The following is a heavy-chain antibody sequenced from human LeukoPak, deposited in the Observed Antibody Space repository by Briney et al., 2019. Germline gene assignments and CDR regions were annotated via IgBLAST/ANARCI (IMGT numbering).Heavy chain of an antibody. Sequence: GGSLRLSCAAAGFTFSSYAMSWVREAPGKGLEWVSAISGSGGSTYYADSVKGRFTISRDNSKNTLYLQMNSLRAEDTAVYYCPKAPLHLPDAFDIRRQGTMDTVSS. CDR3: PKAPLHLPDAFDI. CDR2: ISGSGGST. J-gene: IGHJ3*02. CDR1: GFTFSSYA. V-gene: IGHV3-23*01.